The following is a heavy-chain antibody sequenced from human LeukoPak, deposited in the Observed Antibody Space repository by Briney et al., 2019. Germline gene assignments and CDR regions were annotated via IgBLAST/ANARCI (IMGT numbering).Heavy chain of an antibody. CDR1: NDSISPLY. CDR2: IFYSGTT. Sequence: PSETLSLTCTVSNDSISPLYWGWTRQPPGKGLEFIGYIFYSGTTNFNPSLKSRVTLSVDTSKNQFSLRLNSVTAADTAVYYCARGGSAAKYYFDSWGQGTLVTVSS. J-gene: IGHJ4*02. V-gene: IGHV4-59*11. D-gene: IGHD6-13*01. CDR3: ARGGSAAKYYFDS.